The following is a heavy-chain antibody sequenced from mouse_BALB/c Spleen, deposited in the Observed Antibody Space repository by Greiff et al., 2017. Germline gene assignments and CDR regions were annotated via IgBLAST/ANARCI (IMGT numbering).Heavy chain of an antibody. D-gene: IGHD1-1*01. CDR2: IWAGGST. Sequence: VKLVESGPGLVAPSQSLSITCTVSGFSLTSYGVHWVRQPPGKGLEWLGVIWAGGSTNYNSALMSRLSISKDNSKSQVFLKMNSLQTDDTAMYYCAREWGSSGAWFAYWGQGTLVTVSA. J-gene: IGHJ3*01. V-gene: IGHV2-9*02. CDR1: GFSLTSYG. CDR3: AREWGSSGAWFAY.